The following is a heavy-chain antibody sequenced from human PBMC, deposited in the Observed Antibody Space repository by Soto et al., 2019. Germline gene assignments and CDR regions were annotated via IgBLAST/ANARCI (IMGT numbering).Heavy chain of an antibody. Sequence: GGSLRLSCAASGFTFSSYGMHWVRQAPGKGLEWVAVISYDGSNKYYADSVKGRFTVSRDKSKNTLYLQVNSLRAEDTAVYYCAKDKVPVVVTAPFDYWGQGTQVTVSS. D-gene: IGHD2-21*02. V-gene: IGHV3-30*18. CDR2: ISYDGSNK. CDR1: GFTFSSYG. J-gene: IGHJ4*02. CDR3: AKDKVPVVVTAPFDY.